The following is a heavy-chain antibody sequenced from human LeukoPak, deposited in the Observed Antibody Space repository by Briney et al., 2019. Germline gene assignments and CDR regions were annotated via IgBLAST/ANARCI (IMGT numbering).Heavy chain of an antibody. Sequence: PGGSLRLSCAASGFTFSSYAMHWVRQAPGKGLEWVAVISYDGSNKYYADSVKGRFTISRDNSKNTLYLQMNSLRAEDTAVYYCARDPYCSSTSCYGYYFDYWGQGTLVTVSS. D-gene: IGHD2-2*01. CDR2: ISYDGSNK. CDR3: ARDPYCSSTSCYGYYFDY. J-gene: IGHJ4*02. CDR1: GFTFSSYA. V-gene: IGHV3-30-3*01.